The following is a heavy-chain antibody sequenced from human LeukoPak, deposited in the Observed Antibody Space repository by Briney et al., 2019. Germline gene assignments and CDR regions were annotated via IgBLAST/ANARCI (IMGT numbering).Heavy chain of an antibody. Sequence: PGGSLRLSCAASGFTVSSNYMSWVRQAPGKRLEWVSVIYSGGSTYYADSVKGRFTISRHNSKNTLYLQMNSLRAEDTAVYYCARAHKGDYYDSSGYNALDYWGQGTLVTVSS. J-gene: IGHJ4*02. CDR1: GFTVSSNY. CDR3: ARAHKGDYYDSSGYNALDY. D-gene: IGHD3-22*01. V-gene: IGHV3-53*04. CDR2: IYSGGST.